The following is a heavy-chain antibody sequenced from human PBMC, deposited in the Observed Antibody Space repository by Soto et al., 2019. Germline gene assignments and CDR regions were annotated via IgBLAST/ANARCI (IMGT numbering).Heavy chain of an antibody. D-gene: IGHD3-10*01. V-gene: IGHV4-31*11. J-gene: IGHJ4*02. CDR1: GASINSGAYY. CDR3: ASHPLGESYFDC. CDR2: IDDSGSA. Sequence: QVQLQESGPGLVKPSQTLSLSCAVSGASINSGAYYWSWIRQYPGKGLEWIGYIDDSGSAFYNPSLKSRVTISRDTSKKHFSLKVTSVTAADTAVYYCASHPLGESYFDCWGQGTLVAVSS.